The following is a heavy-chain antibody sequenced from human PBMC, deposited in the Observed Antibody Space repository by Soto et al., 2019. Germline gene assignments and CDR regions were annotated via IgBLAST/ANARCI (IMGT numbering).Heavy chain of an antibody. CDR3: ASPRDYDSSGYYFDY. CDR1: GFTVSSNY. CDR2: IYSGGST. V-gene: IGHV3-53*01. Sequence: GGSLRLSCAASGFTVSSNYMSWVRQAPGKGLEWVSVIYSGGSTYYADSVKGRFTISRDNSKNTLYLQMNSLRAEDTAVYYCASPRDYDSSGYYFDYWGQGTLVTVSS. J-gene: IGHJ4*02. D-gene: IGHD3-22*01.